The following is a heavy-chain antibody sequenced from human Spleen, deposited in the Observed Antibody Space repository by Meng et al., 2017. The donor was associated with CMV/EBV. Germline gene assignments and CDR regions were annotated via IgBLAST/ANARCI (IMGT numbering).Heavy chain of an antibody. CDR2: TYHNGNT. CDR1: GGSITSGNYY. V-gene: IGHV4-31*02. Sequence: TVCGGSITSGNYYWTWIRQRPGKGLEWIGYTYHNGNTYYNPSLKRRITISVDTSKNQFYLNLRSVTAADTAVYYCARQVPIASNWFDPWGQGSLVTVSS. D-gene: IGHD2-21*01. CDR3: ARQVPIASNWFDP. J-gene: IGHJ5*02.